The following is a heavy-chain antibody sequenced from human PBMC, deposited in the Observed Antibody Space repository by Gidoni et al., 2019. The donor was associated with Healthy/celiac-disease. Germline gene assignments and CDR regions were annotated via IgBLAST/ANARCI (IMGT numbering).Heavy chain of an antibody. D-gene: IGHD1-26*01. CDR2: IYYSGST. J-gene: IGHJ4*02. CDR1: GGSISSYY. V-gene: IGHV4-59*01. CDR3: ARGVGALRTRGFDY. Sequence: QVQLQESGPGLVKPSETLSLTCTVPGGSISSYYWSWIRQPPGKGLEWIGYIYYSGSTNYNPSLKSRVTISVDTSKNQFSLKLSSVTAADTAVYYCARGVGALRTRGFDYWGQGTLVTVSS.